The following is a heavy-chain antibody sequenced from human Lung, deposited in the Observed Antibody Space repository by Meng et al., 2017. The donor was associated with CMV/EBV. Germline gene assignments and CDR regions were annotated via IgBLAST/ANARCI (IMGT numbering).Heavy chain of an antibody. CDR1: GYTFTNDG. Sequence: ARLVQSRGKGNKPGASLKVACQASGYTFTNDGITWVRQAPGQGLEWMGWISAYNGNTNYAQTLQGSVTMTTDTSTSTAYMELRSLRSDDTAVYYCARVEVGITSGDYWGQGTLVTVSS. J-gene: IGHJ4*02. CDR2: ISAYNGNT. D-gene: IGHD1-26*01. V-gene: IGHV1-18*01. CDR3: ARVEVGITSGDY.